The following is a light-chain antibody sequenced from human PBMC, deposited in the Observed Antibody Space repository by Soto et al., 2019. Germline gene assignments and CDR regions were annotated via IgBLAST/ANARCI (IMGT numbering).Light chain of an antibody. CDR3: QQYNTWPPLT. CDR2: GAY. CDR1: QIINYN. Sequence: EIVMTQSPATLSVSPGERATLSCRASQIINYNLAWYQQRPGQPPTLLIYGAYTRATGIPDRFSGGGSGTEFTLTISSLQSEDFAVYYCQQYNTWPPLTFGGGTTLKIK. V-gene: IGKV3-15*01. J-gene: IGKJ4*01.